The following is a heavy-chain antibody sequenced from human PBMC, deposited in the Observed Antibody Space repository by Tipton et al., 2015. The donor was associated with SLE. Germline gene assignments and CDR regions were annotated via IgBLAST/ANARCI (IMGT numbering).Heavy chain of an antibody. D-gene: IGHD3-16*01. J-gene: IGHJ3*02. V-gene: IGHV5-51*01. Sequence: VQLVQSGAEVKKPGESLKIPCKAFGYSFTKYWIGWVRQMPGKGLEWMGIIFPGDSDTRYSPSFEGQVTISVDKSISAAYLQWSSLQASDTAMYYCARQPKGMSWVKDAFDIWGQGTMVTVSS. CDR1: GYSFTKYW. CDR3: ARQPKGMSWVKDAFDI. CDR2: IFPGDSDT.